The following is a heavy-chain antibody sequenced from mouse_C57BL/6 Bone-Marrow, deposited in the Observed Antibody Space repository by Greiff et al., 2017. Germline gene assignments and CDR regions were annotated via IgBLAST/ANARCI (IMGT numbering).Heavy chain of an antibody. CDR1: GYTFTSYT. V-gene: IGHV1-4*01. Sequence: VQLQQSGAELARPGASVKMSCKASGYTFTSYTMHWVKQRPGQGLEWIGYINPSSGYTKYNQKFKDKATLTADKSSSTAYMQLSSVTSEDSAVYYCARDGYYFYSAMDYWGQGTSVTVTS. CDR2: INPSSGYT. D-gene: IGHD2-3*01. CDR3: ARDGYYFYSAMDY. J-gene: IGHJ4*01.